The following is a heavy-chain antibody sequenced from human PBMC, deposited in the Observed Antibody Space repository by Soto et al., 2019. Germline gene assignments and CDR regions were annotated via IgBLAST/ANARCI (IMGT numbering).Heavy chain of an antibody. CDR1: GGSISGNGYY. Sequence: QVQLQESDPGLVKPSQTLCLTCAVSGGSISGNGYYWNWIRQHPGKGLEWIGYISYSGRTFYSPSLKSRVTTSLDTSKNQLSLKLSSVTAADTAIYYCARGSIFGVVLNAFDIWGQGTMVAVSS. V-gene: IGHV4-31*11. D-gene: IGHD3-3*01. J-gene: IGHJ3*02. CDR3: ARGSIFGVVLNAFDI. CDR2: ISYSGRT.